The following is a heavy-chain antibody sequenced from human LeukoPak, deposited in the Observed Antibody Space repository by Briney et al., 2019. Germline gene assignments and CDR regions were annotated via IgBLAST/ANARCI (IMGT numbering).Heavy chain of an antibody. J-gene: IGHJ5*02. Sequence: GSLRLSCAASGFSFGSYWMSWVRQAPGKGLEWVANIKQEGSEKFYVDSVKGRFTISRDNAKNSLYLQMNSLRAEDTGIYYCARKNRDGYNPYNWFAPWGKGTLFTVS. D-gene: IGHD5-12*01. V-gene: IGHV3-7*01. CDR3: ARKNRDGYNPYNWFAP. CDR2: IKQEGSEK. CDR1: GFSFGSYW.